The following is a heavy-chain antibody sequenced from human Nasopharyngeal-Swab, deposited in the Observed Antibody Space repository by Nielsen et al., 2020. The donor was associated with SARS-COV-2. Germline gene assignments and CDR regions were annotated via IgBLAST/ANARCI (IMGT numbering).Heavy chain of an antibody. CDR3: ARDRAFRDLWVSTYFDY. Sequence: SETLSLTCTVSGGSISSGSYYWSWIRQPAGKGLEWIGRVYITGSTNYNPSFESRVSMSVDTSKNQFSLKLTSVTAADTAVYYCARDRAFRDLWVSTYFDYWGQGALVTVSS. CDR2: VYITGST. V-gene: IGHV4-61*02. CDR1: GGSISSGSYY. J-gene: IGHJ4*02. D-gene: IGHD3-3*01.